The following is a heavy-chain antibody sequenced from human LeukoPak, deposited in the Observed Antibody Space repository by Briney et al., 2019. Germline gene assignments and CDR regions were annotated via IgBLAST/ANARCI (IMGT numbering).Heavy chain of an antibody. CDR2: IYYSGST. Sequence: SETLSLTCTVSGGSISSYYWSWIRQPPGEGLEWIGYIYYSGSTNYNPSLKSRVTISVDTSKNQFSLKLSSVTAADTAVYYCARDLPMIRGVIGAFDIWGQGTMVTVSS. CDR1: GGSISSYY. V-gene: IGHV4-59*01. J-gene: IGHJ3*02. D-gene: IGHD3-10*01. CDR3: ARDLPMIRGVIGAFDI.